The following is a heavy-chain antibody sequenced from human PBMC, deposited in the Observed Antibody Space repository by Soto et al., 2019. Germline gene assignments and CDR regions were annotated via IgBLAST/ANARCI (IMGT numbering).Heavy chain of an antibody. CDR2: IRSKANSYAT. Sequence: GESLKISCAASGFTFSGSAMHWVRQASGKGLEWVGRIRSKANSYATAYAASVKGRFTISRDDSKNTAYLQMNSLKTEDTAVYYCTRDPREYSSSSDAFDIWGQGTMVTVSS. D-gene: IGHD6-6*01. CDR1: GFTFSGSA. CDR3: TRDPREYSSSSDAFDI. V-gene: IGHV3-73*01. J-gene: IGHJ3*02.